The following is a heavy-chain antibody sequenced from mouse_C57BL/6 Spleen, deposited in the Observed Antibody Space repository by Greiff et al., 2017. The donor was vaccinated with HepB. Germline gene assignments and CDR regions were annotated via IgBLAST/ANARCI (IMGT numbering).Heavy chain of an antibody. D-gene: IGHD1-1*01. CDR1: GYTFTDYY. CDR3: ARGRDYGPLDY. CDR2: INPNNGGT. V-gene: IGHV1-26*01. Sequence: EVKLQESGPELVKPGASVKISCKASGYTFTDYYMNWVKQSHGKSLEWIGDINPNNGGTSYNQKFKGKATLTVDKSSSTAYMELRSLTSEDSAVYYCARGRDYGPLDYWGQGTTLTVSS. J-gene: IGHJ2*01.